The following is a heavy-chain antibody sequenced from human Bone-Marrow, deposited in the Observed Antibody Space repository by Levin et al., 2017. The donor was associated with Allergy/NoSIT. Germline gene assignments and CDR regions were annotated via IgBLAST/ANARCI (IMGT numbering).Heavy chain of an antibody. CDR2: ISSNGATV. J-gene: IGHJ4*02. D-gene: IGHD2-21*01. Sequence: SLKISCAASGFTFDDYAIHWVRLAPGKGLEWVSGISSNGATVAYADSVKGRFTISRDNAKTSLYLQMNSLRTEDTAFYFCAKGGDEYDTSAIYWWGQGTLVTVSS. CDR1: GFTFDDYA. V-gene: IGHV3-9*01. CDR3: AKGGDEYDTSAIYW.